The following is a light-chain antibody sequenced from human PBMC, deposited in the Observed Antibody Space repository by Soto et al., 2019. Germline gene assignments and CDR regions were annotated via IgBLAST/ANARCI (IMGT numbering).Light chain of an antibody. CDR2: AAS. CDR3: QQSYSTPPRT. V-gene: IGKV1-39*01. CDR1: QSISSY. Sequence: DIQMTQPPSSLSASVGDRVPITSRASQSISSYLNWYQQKPGKAPKLQIYAASSLQSGVPSRFSGSGSGTDFTLTISSLQPEDFATYYCQQSYSTPPRTFGQGTKVEIK. J-gene: IGKJ1*01.